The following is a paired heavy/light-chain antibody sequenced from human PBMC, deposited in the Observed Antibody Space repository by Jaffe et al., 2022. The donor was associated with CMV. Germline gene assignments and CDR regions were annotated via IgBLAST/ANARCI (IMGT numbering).Heavy chain of an antibody. CDR3: ARYVYSSSSDHFSGMDV. V-gene: IGHV3-23*01. CDR1: GFTLSNYA. Sequence: EVQMLESGGGLVQPGGSLRLSCAASGFTLSNYAMSWVRQAPGKGLEWVSAISGDGGNTWFADSVRGRFTISRDNSKKTLFLQMNSLRAEDTATYYCARYVYSSSSDHFSGMDVWGQGTTVTVSS. CDR2: ISGDGGNT. J-gene: IGHJ6*02. D-gene: IGHD6-6*01.
Light chain of an antibody. V-gene: IGKV3-20*01. CDR3: QQFGSSRT. J-gene: IGKJ1*01. CDR2: GAS. Sequence: ENGLTQSPGTLSLSPGERATLSCRASQSVSSRYLAWYQQKPGQAPRLLIYGASSRATGIPDRFSGSGSGTDFTLTISRLEPEDFAIYYCQQFGSSRTFGQGTKVEI. CDR1: QSVSSRY.